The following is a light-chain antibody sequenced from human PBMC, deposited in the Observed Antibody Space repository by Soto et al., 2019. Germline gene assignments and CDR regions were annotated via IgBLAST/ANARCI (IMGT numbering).Light chain of an antibody. CDR2: KAS. CDR3: QQYNGYGR. Sequence: GDRVNITCRASQNINSWLAWYQQKPGKAPKLLIHKASSLQSGVPSRFSGSGSGTEFTLTISSLDPDDIATYYCQQYNGYGRFGQGTKVDIK. CDR1: QNINSW. V-gene: IGKV1-5*03. J-gene: IGKJ1*01.